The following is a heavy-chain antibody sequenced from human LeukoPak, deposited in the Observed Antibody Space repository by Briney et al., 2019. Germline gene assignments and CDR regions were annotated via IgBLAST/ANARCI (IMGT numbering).Heavy chain of an antibody. J-gene: IGHJ4*02. CDR2: ISYDGSNK. CDR3: ARDRGVYFYDY. V-gene: IGHV3-30*03. CDR1: GFTFSSYG. Sequence: GGSLRLSCAASGFTFSSYGMHWVRQAPGKGLEWVAVISYDGSNKYYADSVKGRFTISRDNSKNTLYLQMNSLRAEDTAVYYCARDRGVYFYDYWGQGTLVTVSS. D-gene: IGHD3-9*01.